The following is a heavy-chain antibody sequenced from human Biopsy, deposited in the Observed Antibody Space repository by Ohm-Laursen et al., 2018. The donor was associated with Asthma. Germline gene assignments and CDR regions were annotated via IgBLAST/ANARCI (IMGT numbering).Heavy chain of an antibody. V-gene: IGHV3-30-3*01. CDR2: ISYDGSSI. CDR1: RFTYE. CDR3: AREGVAGTHIED. D-gene: IGHD6-19*01. J-gene: IGHJ4*02. Sequence: LSLTCAASRFTYEMHCVRQAPGQGLEWFAVISYDGSSIYYADSVKGRFTIPRDNSKNTLSLQVNSLTAEDTAVYYRAREGVAGTHIEDWGQGTLVTVSS.